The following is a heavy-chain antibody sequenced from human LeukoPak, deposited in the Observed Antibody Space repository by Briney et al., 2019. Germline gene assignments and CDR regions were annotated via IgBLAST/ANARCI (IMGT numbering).Heavy chain of an antibody. CDR1: GGTFSSYA. J-gene: IGHJ4*02. D-gene: IGHD6-19*01. V-gene: IGHV1-69*13. CDR2: IIPIFGTA. Sequence: SVKVSCKASGGTFSSYAISWVRQAPGQGLEWRGGIIPIFGTANYAQKFQGRVTITADESTSTAYMELSSLRSEDTAVYYCARVTPRIAVAGLGYFDYWGQGTLVTVSS. CDR3: ARVTPRIAVAGLGYFDY.